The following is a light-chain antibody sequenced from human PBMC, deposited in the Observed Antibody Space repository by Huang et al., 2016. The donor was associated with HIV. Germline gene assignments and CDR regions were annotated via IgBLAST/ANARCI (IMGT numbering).Light chain of an antibody. CDR2: VAS. CDR3: QQSYSALGLT. J-gene: IGKJ4*01. Sequence: IQMTQSPSSLSASVGDRVTIACRASQSIGTYLNWYQQKPGKAPRLLIHVASSLQSGVPSRFSGSGSGTEFTLTISSLQPEDFATYYCQQSYSALGLTFGGGTKVEIK. V-gene: IGKV1-39*01. CDR1: QSIGTY.